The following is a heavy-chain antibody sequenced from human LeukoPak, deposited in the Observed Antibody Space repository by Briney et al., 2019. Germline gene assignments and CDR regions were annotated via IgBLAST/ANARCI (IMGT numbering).Heavy chain of an antibody. V-gene: IGHV4-39*07. Sequence: PSETLSLTCTVSGGSISSSSYYWGWIRQPPGKGLEWIGSIYYSGSTNYNPSLKSRVTISVDTSKNQFSLKLSSVTAADTAVYYCARESRKYSSGWPTFDYWGQGTLVTVSS. CDR1: GGSISSSSYY. CDR3: ARESRKYSSGWPTFDY. J-gene: IGHJ4*02. CDR2: IYYSGST. D-gene: IGHD6-19*01.